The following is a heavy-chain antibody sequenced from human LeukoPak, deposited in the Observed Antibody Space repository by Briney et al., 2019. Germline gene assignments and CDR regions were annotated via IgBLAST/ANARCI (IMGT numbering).Heavy chain of an antibody. CDR2: INPSGGST. D-gene: IGHD3-22*01. Sequence: ASVKVSCKASGYTFTSYDINWVRQAPGQGLEWMGIINPSGGSTSYAQKFQGRVTMTRDTSTSTVYMELSSLRSEDTAVYYCARGEGYDSSGYDYGSSGPFGYWGQGTLVTVSS. J-gene: IGHJ4*02. CDR3: ARGEGYDSSGYDYGSSGPFGY. CDR1: GYTFTSYD. V-gene: IGHV1-46*01.